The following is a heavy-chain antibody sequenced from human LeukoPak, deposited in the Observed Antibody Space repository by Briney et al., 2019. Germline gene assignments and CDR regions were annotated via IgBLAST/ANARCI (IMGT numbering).Heavy chain of an antibody. D-gene: IGHD6-13*01. Sequence: QTGGSLRLSCAASGFTVSSNYMSWVRQAPGKGLEWVSIIYGGGSTFYADSVKGRFIISRDNSKNTLYLQMNSLRVEDTALYYCARESAAAVGKGYWGQGTLVTVSS. CDR1: GFTVSSNY. CDR3: ARESAAAVGKGY. J-gene: IGHJ4*02. CDR2: IYGGGST. V-gene: IGHV3-66*01.